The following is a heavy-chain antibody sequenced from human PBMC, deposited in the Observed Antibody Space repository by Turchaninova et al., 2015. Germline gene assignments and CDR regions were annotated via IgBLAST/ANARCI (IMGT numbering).Heavy chain of an antibody. D-gene: IGHD1-1*01. J-gene: IGHJ4*02. CDR1: GFTRSSEG. CDR2: ISEDGSDK. Sequence: QVPLVESGVGVVKPGRSLSRSCAVSGFTRSSEGMKGVPKAPGKGLEWVSNISEDGSDKRYADCGKCRFNFSRDNSKNTVYLQMDSLRAEDTAGYYCAKDLRKDVNWHQGADYWGQGTLVTVSS. V-gene: IGHV3-30*18. CDR3: AKDLRKDVNWHQGADY.